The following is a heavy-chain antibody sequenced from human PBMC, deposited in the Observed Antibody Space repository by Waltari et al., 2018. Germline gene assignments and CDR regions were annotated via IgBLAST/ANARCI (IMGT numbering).Heavy chain of an antibody. CDR1: GGSISSYY. CDR2: IYTSGST. D-gene: IGHD2-2*01. J-gene: IGHJ5*02. Sequence: QVQLQESGPGLVKPSETLSLTCTVSGGSISSYYLRWIRQPAGKGLEWIGRIYTSGSTNYNPSLKSRVTMSVDTSKNQFSLKLSSVTAADTAVYYCARDLGVPAADNWFDPWGQGTLVTVSS. CDR3: ARDLGVPAADNWFDP. V-gene: IGHV4-4*07.